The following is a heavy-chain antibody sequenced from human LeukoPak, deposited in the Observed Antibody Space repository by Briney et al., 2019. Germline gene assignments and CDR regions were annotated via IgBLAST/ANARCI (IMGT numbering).Heavy chain of an antibody. D-gene: IGHD3-3*01. J-gene: IGHJ4*02. Sequence: SETLSLTCNVSGGSISSGDYYWRWIRQPPGKGLEWIGYIYHSGSTYYNPSLKSRVIISVDRSKNQFSLRLSSVTAADTAVYYCARRQDFWSAYYHPDFDYWGQGALVTVSS. V-gene: IGHV4-30-2*01. CDR2: IYHSGST. CDR1: GGSISSGDYY. CDR3: ARRQDFWSAYYHPDFDY.